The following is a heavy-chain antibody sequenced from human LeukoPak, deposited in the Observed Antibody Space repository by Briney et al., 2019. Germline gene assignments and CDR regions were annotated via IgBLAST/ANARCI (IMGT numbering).Heavy chain of an antibody. V-gene: IGHV3-23*01. CDR2: VSPGGGTT. J-gene: IGHJ3*02. D-gene: IGHD3-10*01. Sequence: GGSLRLSCAVSGFAFGSEAMSWVRQSPARGLEWVASVSPGGGTTYYADSVKGRFTISRDNSKNTLYLQMNSLRADDTAIYYCARDYYYGSGSPPGDTFDIWGQGTMVTVSS. CDR3: ARDYYYGSGSPPGDTFDI. CDR1: GFAFGSEA.